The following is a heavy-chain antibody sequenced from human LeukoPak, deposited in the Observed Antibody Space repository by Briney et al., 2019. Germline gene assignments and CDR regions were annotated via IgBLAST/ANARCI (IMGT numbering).Heavy chain of an antibody. Sequence: SETLSLTCTVSGGSVNSYYWSWIRQPPGKGLEYIGYIYYSGSTSYNPSLKSRVTISLDTSKNQFSLKLSSVTAADTAVYYCARDYPNGYFDYWGRGTLVTVSS. V-gene: IGHV4-59*02. J-gene: IGHJ4*02. CDR2: IYYSGST. D-gene: IGHD4/OR15-4a*01. CDR1: GGSVNSYY. CDR3: ARDYPNGYFDY.